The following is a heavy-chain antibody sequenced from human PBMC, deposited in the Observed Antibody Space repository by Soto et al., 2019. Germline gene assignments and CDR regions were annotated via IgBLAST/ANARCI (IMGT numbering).Heavy chain of an antibody. J-gene: IGHJ4*02. D-gene: IGHD3-3*01. V-gene: IGHV3-74*01. CDR1: GYTFSNYW. CDR2: VNPDGTIT. Sequence: EVQLVESGGDLVQPGGSLRLSCAASGYTFSNYWMHWVRQATGKGLVWVSRVNPDGTITTYADSVKGRFTISRDNAKNTLYLHMNSLEVEDTARYDWSYDSFGDKDFWGQGTTVTVSS. CDR3: SYDSFGDKDF.